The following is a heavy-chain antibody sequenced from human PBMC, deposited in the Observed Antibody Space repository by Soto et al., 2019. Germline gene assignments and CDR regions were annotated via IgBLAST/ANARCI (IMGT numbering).Heavy chain of an antibody. D-gene: IGHD2-2*01. CDR1: GFTFSSYG. V-gene: IGHV3-30*18. CDR3: AKLRSLVVVPAAMGTFDY. Sequence: QVQLVESGGGVVQPGRSLRLSCAASGFTFSSYGMHWVRQAPGKGLEWVAVISYDGSNKYYADSVKGRFTISRDNSKNTXXLQMNSLRAEDTAVYYCAKLRSLVVVPAAMGTFDYWGQGTLVTVSS. CDR2: ISYDGSNK. J-gene: IGHJ4*02.